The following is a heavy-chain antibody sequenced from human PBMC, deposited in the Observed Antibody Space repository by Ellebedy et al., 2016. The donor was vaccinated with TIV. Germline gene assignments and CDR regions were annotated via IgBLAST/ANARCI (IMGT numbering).Heavy chain of an antibody. CDR1: GGSISRYY. J-gene: IGHJ3*02. V-gene: IGHV4-59*01. Sequence: GSLRLSCSVSGGSISRYYWTWIRQPPGKGLGGIGYIYYTGNTDYSPSLKSRVTMAVDRSRNQLSLKLNSVTAADTAMYSCARDSKNGWAFDIWGQGTMVTV. D-gene: IGHD1-1*01. CDR2: IYYTGNT. CDR3: ARDSKNGWAFDI.